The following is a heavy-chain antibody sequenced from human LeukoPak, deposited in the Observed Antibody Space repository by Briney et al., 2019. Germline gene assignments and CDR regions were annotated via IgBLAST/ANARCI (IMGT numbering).Heavy chain of an antibody. V-gene: IGHV3-30*18. CDR3: AKDLSFSTSVFDY. D-gene: IGHD6-6*01. CDR1: GFNFRSFA. CDR2: ITHDESIE. Sequence: GRSLRLSCAASGFNFRSFAMHWVGQAPGKGPEWEAVITHDESIEYYADSVKGRFTISRDNSKNTLSLEMNSLRAEDTAVYYCAKDLSFSTSVFDYWGQGTLVTASS. J-gene: IGHJ4*02.